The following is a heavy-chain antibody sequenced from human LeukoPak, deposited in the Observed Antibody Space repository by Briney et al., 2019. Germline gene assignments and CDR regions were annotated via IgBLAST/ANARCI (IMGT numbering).Heavy chain of an antibody. Sequence: PSETLSLTCTVSGGSISSSSYYWGWLRQPPGTGLEWIGSIYYSGSTYYNPSPKSRVTISVDTSKNQFSLKLSSVTAADTAVYYCARHEGDLDYWGQGTLVTVSS. CDR3: ARHEGDLDY. D-gene: IGHD1-26*01. CDR1: GGSISSSSYY. J-gene: IGHJ4*02. CDR2: IYYSGST. V-gene: IGHV4-39*01.